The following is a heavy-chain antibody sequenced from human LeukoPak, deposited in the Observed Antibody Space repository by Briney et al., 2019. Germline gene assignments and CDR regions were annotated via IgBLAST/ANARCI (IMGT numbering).Heavy chain of an antibody. CDR3: ARGGNIAVVVAADGFDY. CDR2: MNPNSGNT. Sequence: ASVKVSCKASGYTFTSHDINWVRQATGQGLEWMGWMNPNSGNTGYAQKFQGRVTMTRNTSISTAYMELSSLRSEDTAVYFCARGGNIAVVVAADGFDYWGQGTLVTVSS. D-gene: IGHD2-15*01. CDR1: GYTFTSHD. J-gene: IGHJ4*02. V-gene: IGHV1-8*01.